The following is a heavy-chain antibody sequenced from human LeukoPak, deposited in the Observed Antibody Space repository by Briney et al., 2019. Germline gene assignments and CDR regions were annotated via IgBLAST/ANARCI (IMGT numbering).Heavy chain of an antibody. CDR1: GGSFSGYY. V-gene: IGHV4-34*01. Sequence: SETLSLTCAVYGGSFSGYYWSWIRQPPGKGLEWIGEINHSGSTNYNPSLKSRVTISVDTSKNQFSLKLSSVTAADTAVYYCARGGRSCFQSNFDYWGQGTLVTVSS. CDR3: ARGGRSCFQSNFDY. J-gene: IGHJ4*02. CDR2: INHSGST. D-gene: IGHD2-15*01.